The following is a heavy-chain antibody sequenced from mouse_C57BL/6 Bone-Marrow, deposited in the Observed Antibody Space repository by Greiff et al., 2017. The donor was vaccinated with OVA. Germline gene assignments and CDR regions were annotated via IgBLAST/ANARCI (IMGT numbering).Heavy chain of an antibody. CDR1: GYSITSGYY. D-gene: IGHD1-1*01. J-gene: IGHJ2*01. Sequence: EVKLQESGPGLVKPSQSLSLTCSVTGYSITSGYYWNWIRQFPGNKLEWMGYISYDGSNNYNPSLKNRISITRDTSKNQFFLKLNSVTTEDTATYYCAREGLITTVAHFDYWGQGTTLTVSS. V-gene: IGHV3-6*01. CDR3: AREGLITTVAHFDY. CDR2: ISYDGSN.